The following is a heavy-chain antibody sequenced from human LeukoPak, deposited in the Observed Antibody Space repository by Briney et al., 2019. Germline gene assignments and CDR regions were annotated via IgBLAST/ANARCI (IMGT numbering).Heavy chain of an antibody. Sequence: SETLSLTCTVSGGSICSYYWSWIRQPAGKGLEWSGRIYTSGSTNYNPSLKSRVTMSVDTSKNQFSLKLSSVTAADTAVYYCARGQVTDRDYYDSSGIFDYWGQGTLVTVSS. V-gene: IGHV4-4*07. CDR2: IYTSGST. D-gene: IGHD3-22*01. CDR3: ARGQVTDRDYYDSSGIFDY. J-gene: IGHJ4*02. CDR1: GGSICSYY.